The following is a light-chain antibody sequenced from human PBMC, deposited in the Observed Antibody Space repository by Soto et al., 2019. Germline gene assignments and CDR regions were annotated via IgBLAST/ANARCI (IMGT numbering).Light chain of an antibody. CDR3: QQYGRTSWT. J-gene: IGKJ1*01. V-gene: IGKV3-20*01. CDR2: GAP. CDR1: QSVSTNF. Sequence: EIVLTQFPGTLSLSPGEGATLSCRASQSVSTNFFAWYQQKPGQAPRLLIYGAPTRATGIPDRFSGSGSGTDFTLTISRLEPEDFAVYYCQQYGRTSWTFGQGTRV.